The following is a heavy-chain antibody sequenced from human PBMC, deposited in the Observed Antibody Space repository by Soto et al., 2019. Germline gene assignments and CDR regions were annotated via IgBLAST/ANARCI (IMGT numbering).Heavy chain of an antibody. J-gene: IGHJ6*02. V-gene: IGHV3-7*03. D-gene: IGHD5-12*01. CDR3: ASVPGSPGYHGLDV. CDR1: VLTFSKYW. CDR2: IKHDGSEQ. Sequence: EVQLVESGGGLVQPGGSLRLSCAASVLTFSKYWMTWVRQAPGRGLEWVANIKHDGSEQYYVGSVKGRFAISRDNAKNSLFLQMNSLRAVDTAVYYCASVPGSPGYHGLDVWGQGTTVTVSS.